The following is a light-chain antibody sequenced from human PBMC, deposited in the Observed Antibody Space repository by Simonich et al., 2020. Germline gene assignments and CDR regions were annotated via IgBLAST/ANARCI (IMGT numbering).Light chain of an antibody. CDR3: MQSIQLPRIT. CDR2: EVS. V-gene: IGKV2D-29*02. CDR1: QSLLHSDGKTY. Sequence: DIVMTQTPLSLSVTPGQPASISCKSSQSLLHSDGKTYLYWYLQKPGQSPQLLIYEVSNRCSGVPDRFSGSGSGTDFTRKISRVEAEDVGVYYCMQSIQLPRITFGQGTRLEIK. J-gene: IGKJ5*01.